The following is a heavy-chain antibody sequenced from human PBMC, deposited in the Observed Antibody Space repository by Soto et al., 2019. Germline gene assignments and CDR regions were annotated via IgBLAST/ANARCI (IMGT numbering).Heavy chain of an antibody. Sequence: EVQLLESGGGLVQPGGSLRLSCAASGFTFSSYAMSWVRQAPGKGLEWVSAISGSGGSTYYADSVKGRFTISRDSPRNTLYLQMNGLRAEDTAVYFCAKDSAGYSSSWYSFLFDYWGQGTLVTVSS. J-gene: IGHJ4*02. D-gene: IGHD6-13*01. CDR1: GFTFSSYA. CDR2: ISGSGGST. V-gene: IGHV3-23*01. CDR3: AKDSAGYSSSWYSFLFDY.